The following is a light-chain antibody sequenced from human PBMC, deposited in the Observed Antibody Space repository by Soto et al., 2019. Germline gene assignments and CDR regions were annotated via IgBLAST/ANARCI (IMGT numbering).Light chain of an antibody. CDR2: GAS. Sequence: ELVLTHSPGTLALSPCERAALSGRASQSVSSMNLAWYQQKPGQPPRLLIYGASSRATGIPDRFSGSGSGTDFTLTITTLEPDDFAVYYCHQYGTSPRTFGQGTKVDIK. CDR1: QSVSSMN. CDR3: HQYGTSPRT. V-gene: IGKV3-20*01. J-gene: IGKJ1*01.